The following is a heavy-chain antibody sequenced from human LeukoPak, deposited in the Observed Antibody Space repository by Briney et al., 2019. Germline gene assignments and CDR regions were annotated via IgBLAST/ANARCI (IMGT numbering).Heavy chain of an antibody. V-gene: IGHV3-21*01. J-gene: IGHJ4*02. Sequence: GGSLRLSCAASGFTFSSYSMNWVRQAPGQGLEWVSSISSSSSYIYYADSVKGRFTISRDNAKNSLYLQMNSLRAEDTAVYYCARDLSGVGATTYFDYWGQGTLVTVSS. CDR3: ARDLSGVGATTYFDY. CDR2: ISSSSSYI. CDR1: GFTFSSYS. D-gene: IGHD1-26*01.